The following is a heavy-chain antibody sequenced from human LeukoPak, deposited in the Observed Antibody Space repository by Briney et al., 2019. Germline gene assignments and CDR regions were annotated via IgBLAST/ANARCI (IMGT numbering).Heavy chain of an antibody. CDR1: GYTFTSYG. D-gene: IGHD3-3*01. J-gene: IGHJ4*02. CDR2: ISACNGNT. V-gene: IGHV1-18*01. Sequence: ASVKVSCRASGYTFTSYGISWVRQAPGQGLEWMGWISACNGNTNYAQKRQGRVTMTTDTSTSTAYMELRSLRSDDTAVYYCARDTYYDFWSGYHFYFAYWGQGTLVTVSS. CDR3: ARDTYYDFWSGYHFYFAY.